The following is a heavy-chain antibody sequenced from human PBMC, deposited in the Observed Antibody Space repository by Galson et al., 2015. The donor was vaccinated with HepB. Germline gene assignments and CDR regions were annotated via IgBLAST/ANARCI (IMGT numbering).Heavy chain of an antibody. V-gene: IGHV3-48*01. J-gene: IGHJ4*02. CDR1: GFTFSSYS. Sequence: SLRLSCAASGFTFSSYSMNWVRQAPGKGLEWVSYISSSSSTIYYADSVKGRFTISRDNAKNSLYLQMNSLRAEDTAVYYCARGLGIAAAVPFDYWGQGTLVTVSS. CDR3: ARGLGIAAAVPFDY. D-gene: IGHD6-13*01. CDR2: ISSSSSTI.